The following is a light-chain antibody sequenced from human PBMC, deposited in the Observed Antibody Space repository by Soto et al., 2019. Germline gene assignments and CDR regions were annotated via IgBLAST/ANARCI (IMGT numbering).Light chain of an antibody. CDR2: DVA. J-gene: IGLJ1*01. CDR1: SRDVGGSNF. V-gene: IGLV2-14*03. Sequence: QSALTQPDPVSDCSGQSITISCSGTSRDVGGSNFVSWYQQHPGKPPKLIIYDVANRPSGVSNRFSGSKSGSTASLIISRLQTEDEADYYCVSYTSSTTYVFGTGTKV. CDR3: VSYTSSTTYV.